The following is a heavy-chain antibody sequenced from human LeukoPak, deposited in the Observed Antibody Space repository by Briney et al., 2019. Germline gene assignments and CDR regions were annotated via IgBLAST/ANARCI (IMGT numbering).Heavy chain of an antibody. D-gene: IGHD4-17*01. J-gene: IGHJ6*02. Sequence: SETLSLTCTVSGGSISAYYWSWIRQPPGKRLEWIGYIYNSGSTNYNPSLKSRVTMSVDASKNQFSLKLSSVTAADTAVYYCARSYGRYYYYGMDVWGQGTTVTVSS. CDR2: IYNSGST. CDR1: GGSISAYY. V-gene: IGHV4-59*12. CDR3: ARSYGRYYYYGMDV.